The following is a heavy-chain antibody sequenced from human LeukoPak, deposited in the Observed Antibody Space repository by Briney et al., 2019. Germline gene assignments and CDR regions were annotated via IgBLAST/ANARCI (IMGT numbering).Heavy chain of an antibody. CDR2: IYYSGTA. CDR3: TRDDILTGYYRGGSDH. Sequence: SETLSLTCTVSGDSTSSSNYYWGWIRQPPGKGLEWIGTIYYSGTAYYNPSLKSRVTISLDTSENQFSLKLSSVTAADAAVYYCTRDDILTGYYRGGSDHWGQGTLVTVSS. V-gene: IGHV4-39*02. J-gene: IGHJ4*02. CDR1: GDSTSSSNYY. D-gene: IGHD3-9*01.